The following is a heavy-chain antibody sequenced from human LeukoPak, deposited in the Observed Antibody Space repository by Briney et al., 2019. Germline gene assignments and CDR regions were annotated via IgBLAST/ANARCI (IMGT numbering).Heavy chain of an antibody. CDR3: ARAYGDYTFDY. J-gene: IGHJ4*02. D-gene: IGHD4-17*01. CDR1: GGSTSSYY. Sequence: KASETLSLTCTVSGGSTSSYYWSWIRQPPGKGLEWIGYIYYSGSSNYNPSLKSRVTMLVDTSKNQFSLKLNSVTAADTAVYYCARAYGDYTFDYWGQGTLVTVSS. CDR2: IYYSGSS. V-gene: IGHV4-59*01.